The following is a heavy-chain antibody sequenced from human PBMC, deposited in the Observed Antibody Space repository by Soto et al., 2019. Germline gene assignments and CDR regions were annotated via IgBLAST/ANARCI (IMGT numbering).Heavy chain of an antibody. CDR3: AARYCTTTTCFHPGPS. CDR1: GGTFNSYT. V-gene: IGHV1-69*02. J-gene: IGHJ5*02. Sequence: QVQLVQSGAEVKKPGSSVTVSCKASGGTFNSYTITWVRQASGQGLEWVGRIILILEVTSSSRKFQGRVTITADKSTNTAYMELSGLSSEDTAVYYCAARYCTTTTCFHPGPSWGQGTLVAVSS. D-gene: IGHD2-2*01. CDR2: IILILEVT.